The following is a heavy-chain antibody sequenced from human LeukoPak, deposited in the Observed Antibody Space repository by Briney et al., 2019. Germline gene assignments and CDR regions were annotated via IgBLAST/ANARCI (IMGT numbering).Heavy chain of an antibody. V-gene: IGHV3-23*01. J-gene: IGHJ6*03. D-gene: IGHD6-13*01. CDR3: AKPRHSSPRGYYYYYYMDV. CDR2: ISGSGGST. Sequence: GGSLRLSCAASGFTFSSYAMSWVRQAPGKGLEWVSAISGSGGSTYYADSVKGRFTIPRDNSKNTLYLQMNSLRAEDTAVYYCAKPRHSSPRGYYYYYYMDVWGKGTTVTVSS. CDR1: GFTFSSYA.